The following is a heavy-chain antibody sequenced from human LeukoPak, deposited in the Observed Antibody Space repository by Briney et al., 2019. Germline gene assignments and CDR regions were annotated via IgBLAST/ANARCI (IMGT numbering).Heavy chain of an antibody. CDR1: GFTFSSYW. J-gene: IGHJ4*02. Sequence: PGGSLRLSCAASGFTFSSYWMHWARQAPGKGLMWVSRINTDGSSSNYADSVKGRLTISRDNAKNTLYLQMNSLRADDTAVYYCARGGLEPVDYWGQGTLVTVSS. CDR2: INTDGSSS. CDR3: ARGGLEPVDY. V-gene: IGHV3-74*01. D-gene: IGHD1-1*01.